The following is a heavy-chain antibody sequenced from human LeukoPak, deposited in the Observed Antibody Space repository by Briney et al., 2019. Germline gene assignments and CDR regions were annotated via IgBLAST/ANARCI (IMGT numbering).Heavy chain of an antibody. J-gene: IGHJ4*02. CDR2: IIPIFGTA. D-gene: IGHD3-22*01. V-gene: IGHV1-69*06. CDR1: GYTFTSYG. Sequence: SVKVSCKASGYTFTSYGISWVRQAPGQGLEWMGGIIPIFGTANYAQKFQGRVTITADKSTSTAYMELSSLRSEDTAVYYCATLGTIITGYQLVDYWGQGTLVTVSS. CDR3: ATLGTIITGYQLVDY.